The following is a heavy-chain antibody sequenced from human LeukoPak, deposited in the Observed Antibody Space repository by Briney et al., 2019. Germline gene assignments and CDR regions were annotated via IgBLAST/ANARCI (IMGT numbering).Heavy chain of an antibody. Sequence: PGGSLRLSCAASGFTFSNAWMNWVRQAPGKGLEWVGRIKSKTDGGTTDYAAPVKGRFTISRDDSKNTLYLQMNSLKTEDTAVYYCTTGTRFKWELLSDAFDIWGQGTMVTVSS. CDR1: GFTFSNAW. V-gene: IGHV3-15*07. J-gene: IGHJ3*02. CDR2: IKSKTDGGTT. CDR3: TTGTRFKWELLSDAFDI. D-gene: IGHD1-26*01.